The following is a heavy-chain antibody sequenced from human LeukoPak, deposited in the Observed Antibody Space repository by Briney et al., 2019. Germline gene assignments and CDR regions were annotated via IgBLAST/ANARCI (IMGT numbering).Heavy chain of an antibody. CDR2: IYHSGST. J-gene: IGHJ4*02. CDR3: AREYGSGSYSD. CDR1: GGSISSGGYY. D-gene: IGHD3-10*01. Sequence: SGTLSLTCAVSGGSISSGGYYWSWIRQPPGKGLEWIGYIYHSGSTYYNPSLKSRVTISVDRSKNQFSLKLSSVTAADTAVYYCAREYGSGSYSDWGQGTLVTVSS. V-gene: IGHV4-30-2*01.